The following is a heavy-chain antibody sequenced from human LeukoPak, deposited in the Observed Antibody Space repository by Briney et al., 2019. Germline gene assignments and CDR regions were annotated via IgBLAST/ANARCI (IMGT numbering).Heavy chain of an antibody. CDR1: GFIFSSHG. D-gene: IGHD3-10*01. CDR2: ISPSGDIT. CDR3: ARDPYGSGTRLDV. V-gene: IGHV3-21*01. Sequence: GGSLRLSCAASGFIFSSHGMNWVRQAPGKGLEWVSGISPSGDITYYADSVKGRFTISRDNAKNSLYLQMNSLRAEDTAVYYCARDPYGSGTRLDVWGKGTTVTVSS. J-gene: IGHJ6*04.